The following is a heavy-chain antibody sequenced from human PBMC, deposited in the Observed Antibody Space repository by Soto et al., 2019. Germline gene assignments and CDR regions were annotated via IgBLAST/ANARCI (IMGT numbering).Heavy chain of an antibody. Sequence: KTSETLSLTCAVYGGSFSGYYWSWIRQPPGKGLEWIGEINHSGSTNYNPSLKSRVTISVDTSKNQFSLKLSSVTAADTAVYYCARGDKYYEFWSGYYTWFDPWGQGTLVTVSS. D-gene: IGHD3-3*01. CDR2: INHSGST. V-gene: IGHV4-34*01. J-gene: IGHJ5*02. CDR1: GGSFSGYY. CDR3: ARGDKYYEFWSGYYTWFDP.